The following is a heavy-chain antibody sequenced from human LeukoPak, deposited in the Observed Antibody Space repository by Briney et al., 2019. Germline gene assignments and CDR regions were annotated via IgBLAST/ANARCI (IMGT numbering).Heavy chain of an antibody. CDR3: ARRVLLGYCGSTSCSFDY. V-gene: IGHV4-39*01. J-gene: IGHJ4*02. CDR2: IYYSGST. Sequence: PSETLSLTCTVSGGSISSYYWGWIRQPPGKGLEWIGSIYYSGSTYYDPSLKSRATISADTSKNQFSLKLSSVTAADTAVYYCARRVLLGYCGSTSCSFDYWGQGTLVTVSS. D-gene: IGHD2-2*01. CDR1: GGSISSYY.